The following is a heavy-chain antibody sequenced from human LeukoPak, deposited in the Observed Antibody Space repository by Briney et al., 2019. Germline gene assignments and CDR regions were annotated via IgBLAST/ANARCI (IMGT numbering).Heavy chain of an antibody. CDR3: AKGGLGQASGLDV. V-gene: IGHV3-23*01. J-gene: IGHJ6*02. D-gene: IGHD3-10*01. Sequence: GGSLRLSCAASGFIFSNYAMTWVRQAPGKGLEYISSITDSGGSAYYADSVKGRFTLSRDNSRDTLYLHLNSLRAEDTAVYYCAKGGLGQASGLDVWGQGTTVIVSS. CDR1: GFIFSNYA. CDR2: ITDSGGSA.